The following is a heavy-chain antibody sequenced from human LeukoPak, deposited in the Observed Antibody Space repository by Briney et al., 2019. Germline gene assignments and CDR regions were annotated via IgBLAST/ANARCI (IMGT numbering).Heavy chain of an antibody. D-gene: IGHD3-22*01. CDR3: AREVYYYDSSGSTRATGYFDY. CDR2: INPNSGGT. Sequence: ASVKVSCKASGYTFTGYYMHWVRQAPGQGLEWMGWINPNSGGTNYAQKFQGRVTMTRDTSISTAYMELSGLRSDDTAVYYCAREVYYYDSSGSTRATGYFDYWGQGTLVTVSS. V-gene: IGHV1-2*02. J-gene: IGHJ4*02. CDR1: GYTFTGYY.